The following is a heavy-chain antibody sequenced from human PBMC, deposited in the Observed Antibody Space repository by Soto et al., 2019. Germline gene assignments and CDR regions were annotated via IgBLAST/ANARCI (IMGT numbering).Heavy chain of an antibody. J-gene: IGHJ4*02. CDR3: ATNTRSPSYFDY. D-gene: IGHD3-10*01. V-gene: IGHV1-24*01. CDR2: FDPEDGET. CDR1: GYTLTELS. Sequence: ASVKVSCKVSGYTLTELSMHWVRQAPGKGLEWMGGFDPEDGETIYAQKFQGRVTMTEDTSTDTAYMELSSLRSEDTAVYYCATNTRSPSYFDYWGQATLVTVSS.